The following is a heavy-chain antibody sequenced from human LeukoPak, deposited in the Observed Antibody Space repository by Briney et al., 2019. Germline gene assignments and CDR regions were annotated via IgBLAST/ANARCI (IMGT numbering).Heavy chain of an antibody. CDR2: ISYDGSNK. V-gene: IGHV3-30*04. D-gene: IGHD6-19*01. Sequence: GRSLRLSCGASGFTFSSYAMHWVRQAPGKGLEWVAVISYDGSNKYYADSVKGRFTISRDNSKNTLYLQMNSLRAEDTAVYYCAREGIAVALEYWGQGTLVTVSS. CDR1: GFTFSSYA. CDR3: AREGIAVALEY. J-gene: IGHJ4*02.